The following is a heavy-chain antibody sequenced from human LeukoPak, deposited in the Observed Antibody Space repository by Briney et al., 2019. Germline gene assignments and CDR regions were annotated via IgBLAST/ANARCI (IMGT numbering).Heavy chain of an antibody. V-gene: IGHV4-59*01. Sequence: SETLSLTCTVSGGSISSYYWSWIRQPPGKGLEWIGYIYNSGSTNYNPSLKSRVTISVDTSKNQFSLKLSSVTAADTAVYYCARADSSSWYEDYYYYYMDVWGKGTTVTVSS. CDR2: IYNSGST. J-gene: IGHJ6*03. CDR3: ARADSSSWYEDYYYYYMDV. D-gene: IGHD6-13*01. CDR1: GGSISSYY.